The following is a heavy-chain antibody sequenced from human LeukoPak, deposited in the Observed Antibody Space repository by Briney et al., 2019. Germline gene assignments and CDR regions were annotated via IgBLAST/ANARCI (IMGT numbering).Heavy chain of an antibody. CDR2: IRYDGNNK. V-gene: IGHV3-30*02. CDR1: GFTFSSYG. J-gene: IGHJ4*02. Sequence: PGGSLRLSCAASGFTFSSYGIHWVRQAPGKGLEWVAFIRYDGNNKYYADSVKGRFTISRDNSKNPLYLQMNSLRVEDTAVYYCAKDASSGSYYGEVFGYWGQGTLVTVSS. CDR3: AKDASSGSYYGEVFGY. D-gene: IGHD1-26*01.